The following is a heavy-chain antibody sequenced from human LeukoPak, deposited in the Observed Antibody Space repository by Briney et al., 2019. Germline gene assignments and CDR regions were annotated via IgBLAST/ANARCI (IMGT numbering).Heavy chain of an antibody. CDR1: GFTFSDYY. D-gene: IGHD4-11*01. CDR3: ASERYSNYFDY. CDR2: ISSSSSYT. V-gene: IGHV3-11*06. Sequence: GGSLRLSCAASGFTFSDYYMSWIRQAPGKGLEWVSYISSSSSYTNYADSVRGRFTISRDNAKNSLYLQMNSLRAEDTAVYYRASERYSNYFDYWGQGTLVTVSS. J-gene: IGHJ4*02.